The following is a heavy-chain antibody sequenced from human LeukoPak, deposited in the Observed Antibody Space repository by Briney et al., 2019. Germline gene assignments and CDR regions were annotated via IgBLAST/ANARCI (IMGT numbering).Heavy chain of an antibody. CDR3: ARDYYDSSGYRSLLEDQH. D-gene: IGHD3-22*01. V-gene: IGHV3-21*01. CDR1: GFTFSSYS. CDR2: ISSSSSYI. Sequence: SGGSLRLSCAASGFTFSSYSMNWVRQAPGKGLEWVSSISSSSSYIYYADSVKGRFTISRDNAKNSLYLQMNSLRAEDTAVYYCARDYYDSSGYRSLLEDQHWGQGTLVTVSS. J-gene: IGHJ1*01.